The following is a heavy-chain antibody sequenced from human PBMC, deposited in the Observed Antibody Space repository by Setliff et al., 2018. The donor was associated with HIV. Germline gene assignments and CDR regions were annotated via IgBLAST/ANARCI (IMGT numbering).Heavy chain of an antibody. Sequence: ASVKVSCKASGYTFSSYGISWVRQAPGQGLEWMGWISTYNGNRNYAQKLQHRVTMTTDTSTNTAYMVLTSLRSDDTAVYYCARVQGATHYDILTGYTLYGLDVWGQGTTVTVSS. J-gene: IGHJ6*02. CDR1: GYTFSSYG. CDR2: ISTYNGNR. V-gene: IGHV1-18*01. CDR3: ARVQGATHYDILTGYTLYGLDV. D-gene: IGHD3-9*01.